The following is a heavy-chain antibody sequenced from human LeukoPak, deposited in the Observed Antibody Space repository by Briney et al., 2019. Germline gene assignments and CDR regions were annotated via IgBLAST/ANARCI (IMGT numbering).Heavy chain of an antibody. Sequence: GGPLRLSCAASGFTFSSYGMHWVRQAPGKGLEWVAFIRYDGSNKYYADSVKGRFTISRDNSKNTLYLQMNSLRAEDTAVYYCAKDFYDILDYWGQGTLVTVSS. CDR2: IRYDGSNK. CDR3: AKDFYDILDY. CDR1: GFTFSSYG. V-gene: IGHV3-30*02. J-gene: IGHJ4*02. D-gene: IGHD3-9*01.